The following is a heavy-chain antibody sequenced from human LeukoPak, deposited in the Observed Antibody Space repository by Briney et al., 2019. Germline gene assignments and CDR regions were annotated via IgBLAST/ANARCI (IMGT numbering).Heavy chain of an antibody. J-gene: IGHJ4*02. CDR3: AKDGY. CDR2: ISASGRNT. V-gene: IGHV3-23*01. Sequence: GGSLRLSCAASGFTFSSYAMNWIRQAPGTGLEWVSGISASGRNTISADSVMGRFTISRDNSKNTLYLQMNSLRAEDTAVYYCAKDGYWGQGTLVTVSS. CDR1: GFTFSSYA.